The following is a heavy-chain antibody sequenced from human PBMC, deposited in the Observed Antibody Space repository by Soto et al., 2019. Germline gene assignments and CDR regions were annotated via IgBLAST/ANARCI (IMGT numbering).Heavy chain of an antibody. D-gene: IGHD2-8*01. CDR3: ARGLTSNYYYYHMDV. Sequence: GGSLRLSCAASGFTFSDYYMSWIRQAPGKGLEWVSYISSSGSTIYYADSVKGRFTISRDNAKNSLYLQMNSLRAEDTAVYYCARGLTSNYYYYHMDVWGKGTTVTVSS. CDR1: GFTFSDYY. V-gene: IGHV3-11*01. J-gene: IGHJ6*03. CDR2: ISSSGSTI.